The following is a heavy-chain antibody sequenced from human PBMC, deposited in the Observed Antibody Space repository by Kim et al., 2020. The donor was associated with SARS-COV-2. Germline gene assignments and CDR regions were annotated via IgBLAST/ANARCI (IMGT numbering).Heavy chain of an antibody. V-gene: IGHV4-34*01. D-gene: IGHD1-26*01. CDR3: ARANIVGATRWSGGDAFDI. CDR1: GGSFSGYY. CDR2: INHSGST. Sequence: SETLSLTCAVYGGSFSGYYWSWIRQPPGKGLEWIGEINHSGSTNYNPSLKSRVTISVDTSKNQFSLKLSSVTAADTAVYYCARANIVGATRWSGGDAFDIWGQGTMVTVSS. J-gene: IGHJ3*02.